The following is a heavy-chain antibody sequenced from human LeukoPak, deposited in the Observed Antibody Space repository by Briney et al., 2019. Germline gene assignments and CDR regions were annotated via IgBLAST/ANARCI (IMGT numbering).Heavy chain of an antibody. D-gene: IGHD1-26*01. CDR1: GFTFSSYS. CDR3: ARVSSSGSYYGFDY. CDR2: ISSSSSYI. J-gene: IGHJ4*02. V-gene: IGHV3-21*01. Sequence: GGSLRLSCAASGFTFSSYSMNWVRQAPGKGLEWVSSISSSSSYIYYADSVKGRFTISRDNAKNSLYLQMNSLRAEDTAVYYCARVSSSGSYYGFDYWGQGTLVTVSS.